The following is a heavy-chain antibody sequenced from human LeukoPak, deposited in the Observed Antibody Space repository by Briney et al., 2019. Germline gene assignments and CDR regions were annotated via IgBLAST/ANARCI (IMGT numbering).Heavy chain of an antibody. D-gene: IGHD3-3*01. Sequence: ASVKVSCKASGYTFTGYYMHWVRQAPGQGLEWMGWINPNSGGTNYAQKFQGRVTMTRDTSISTAYMELSRLRSDDTAVYYCARQYYDFWSGYTWGQGTLVIVSS. CDR1: GYTFTGYY. CDR2: INPNSGGT. J-gene: IGHJ5*02. V-gene: IGHV1-2*02. CDR3: ARQYYDFWSGYT.